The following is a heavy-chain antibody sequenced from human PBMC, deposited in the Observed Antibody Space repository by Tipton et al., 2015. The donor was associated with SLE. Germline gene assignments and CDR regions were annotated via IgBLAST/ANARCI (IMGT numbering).Heavy chain of an antibody. V-gene: IGHV4-59*11. J-gene: IGHJ3*02. D-gene: IGHD6-6*01. CDR2: IYYSGST. CDR3: ARDGLGYSSAFDI. CDR1: GGSISSHY. Sequence: TLSLTCTVSGGSISSHYWSWIRQPPGKGLEWIGYIYYSGSTNYNPSLKSRVTISVDTSKNQFSLKLSSVTAADTAVYYCARDGLGYSSAFDIWGQGTMVTVSS.